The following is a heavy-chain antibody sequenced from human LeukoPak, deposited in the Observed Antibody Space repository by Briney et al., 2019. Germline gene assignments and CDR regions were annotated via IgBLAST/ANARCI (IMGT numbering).Heavy chain of an antibody. CDR3: ARVRVQLERRDWFDP. J-gene: IGHJ5*02. CDR2: INPNSGGT. V-gene: IGHV1-2*02. D-gene: IGHD1-1*01. CDR1: GYTFTGYY. Sequence: ASVKVSCKASGYTFTGYYMHWVRQAPGQGLEWMGWINPNSGGTNYAQKFQGRVTMTRDTSISTAYMELSRLRSDDTAAYYCARVRVQLERRDWFDPWGQGTLVTVSP.